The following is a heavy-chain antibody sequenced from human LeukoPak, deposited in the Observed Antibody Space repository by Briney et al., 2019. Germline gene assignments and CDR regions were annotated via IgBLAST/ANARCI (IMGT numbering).Heavy chain of an antibody. Sequence: SETLSLTCTVSGDFITAYYWSWIRQAAGKGLEWIGHIYTSGSTNYNPSLKSRVTMSVDMSKNQFSLKLRSVTAADTAVYYCARDVVAARGSFDYWGQGTLVTVSS. CDR1: GDFITAYY. V-gene: IGHV4-4*07. D-gene: IGHD2-2*01. CDR2: IYTSGST. CDR3: ARDVVAARGSFDY. J-gene: IGHJ4*02.